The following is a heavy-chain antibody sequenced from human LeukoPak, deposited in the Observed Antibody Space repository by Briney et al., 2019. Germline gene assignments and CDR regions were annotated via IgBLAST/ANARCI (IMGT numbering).Heavy chain of an antibody. Sequence: GGSLRLSCTASGLTFSTSGFNWVRQAPGKGLEWVASIGPTGSDRYHADSIKGRFTISRDNANNFLYLQMNSLRAEGTAVYYCATETNGRHYDYWGQGTLLTVSS. J-gene: IGHJ4*02. CDR3: ATETNGRHYDY. V-gene: IGHV3-21*06. CDR2: IGPTGSDR. CDR1: GLTFSTSG. D-gene: IGHD1-14*01.